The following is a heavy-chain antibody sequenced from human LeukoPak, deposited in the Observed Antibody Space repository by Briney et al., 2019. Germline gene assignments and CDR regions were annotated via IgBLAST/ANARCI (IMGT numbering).Heavy chain of an antibody. D-gene: IGHD2-15*01. Sequence: GGSLRLSCAASGFTFSGSAVHWVRQSSGKGLEWVGHIDKKDNLYATAYAESVKGRFTISRDDSKDTALLHMDSLKTEDTALYYCTRDRGTYNWFDPWGQGTLVTVSS. CDR1: GFTFSGSA. CDR3: TRDRGTYNWFDP. V-gene: IGHV3-73*01. J-gene: IGHJ5*02. CDR2: IDKKDNLYAT.